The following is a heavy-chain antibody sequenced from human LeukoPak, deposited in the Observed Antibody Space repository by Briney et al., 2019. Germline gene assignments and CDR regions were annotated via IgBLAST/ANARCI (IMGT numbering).Heavy chain of an antibody. V-gene: IGHV3-30*18. CDR3: AKDQGRMNYDSSGYPDY. CDR2: ISYDGSNK. D-gene: IGHD3-22*01. J-gene: IGHJ4*02. CDR1: GFTFSSYG. Sequence: RSLSLYCAASGFTFSSYGMHWVGQAPGKGLEWVAVISYDGSNKYYADSVKGRFTNPRDNSKHTLYLQMNSLRAEDTAEYYCAKDQGRMNYDSSGYPDYWGQRDLVSASS.